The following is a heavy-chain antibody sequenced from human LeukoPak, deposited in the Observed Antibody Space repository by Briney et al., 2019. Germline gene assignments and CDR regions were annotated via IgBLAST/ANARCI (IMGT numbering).Heavy chain of an antibody. CDR3: ARVEVGGDYSKFDY. J-gene: IGHJ4*02. CDR2: INEDAKTI. Sequence: GGSLRLSCAASGFSFSSYWLHWVRQAPGKGLVWVSRINEDAKTINYADPVKGRFTISRDNAKNTVSLQMNSLRAEDTAVYYCARVEVGGDYSKFDYWGQGTLVTISS. CDR1: GFSFSSYW. D-gene: IGHD2-21*02. V-gene: IGHV3-74*01.